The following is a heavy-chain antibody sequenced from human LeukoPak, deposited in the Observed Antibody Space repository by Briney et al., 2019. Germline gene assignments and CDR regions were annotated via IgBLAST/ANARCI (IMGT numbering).Heavy chain of an antibody. Sequence: SETLSLTCTVSGGSISSYYWSWIRQPPGKGLEWIGYIYYSGSTNYNPSPKSRVTISVDTSKNQFSLKLSSVTAADTAVYYCARYRATVNPRHYYYYGMDVWGQGTTVTVSS. D-gene: IGHD5-12*01. CDR2: IYYSGST. CDR3: ARYRATVNPRHYYYYGMDV. V-gene: IGHV4-59*01. CDR1: GGSISSYY. J-gene: IGHJ6*02.